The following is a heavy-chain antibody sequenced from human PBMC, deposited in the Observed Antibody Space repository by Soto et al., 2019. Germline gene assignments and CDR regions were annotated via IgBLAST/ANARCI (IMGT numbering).Heavy chain of an antibody. D-gene: IGHD1-26*01. Sequence: PGECLKISCKGSGYSCTSYWIGWVRQMPGKGLEWMGIIYPGDSDTRYSPSFQGQVTISADKSISTAYLQWSSLKASDTAMYYCARRVGSYYAEEALYYFDYWGQGTLVTVSS. CDR3: ARRVGSYYAEEALYYFDY. CDR1: GYSCTSYW. J-gene: IGHJ4*02. CDR2: IYPGDSDT. V-gene: IGHV5-51*01.